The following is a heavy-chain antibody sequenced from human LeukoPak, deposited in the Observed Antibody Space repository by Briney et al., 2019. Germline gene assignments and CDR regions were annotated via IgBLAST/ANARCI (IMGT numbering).Heavy chain of an antibody. J-gene: IGHJ4*02. CDR1: GFTFSSYN. V-gene: IGHV3-21*01. CDR2: ISTSSSYI. CDR3: ARDYGGSSPFDY. Sequence: GGSLRLSCAASGFTFSSYNMNWLRQAPGKGLEWVSFISTSSSYIHYADSVKGRFTISRDNAKNSLYLQMNSLRAEDTAVYYCARDYGGSSPFDYWGQGTLVTVSS. D-gene: IGHD4-23*01.